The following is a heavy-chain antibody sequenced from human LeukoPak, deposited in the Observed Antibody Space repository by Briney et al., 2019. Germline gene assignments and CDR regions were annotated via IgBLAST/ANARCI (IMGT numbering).Heavy chain of an antibody. J-gene: IGHJ6*03. Sequence: SQTLSLTCTVSGGSISSGGYYWGWIRQHPGKGLEWIGYIYYNGSTYYHPSRKRRVTISVYTSKNQFSLQLSSVTAADTAVYYCARRYGSGSYQPDYYYYYFIDVWGKGTTVPVSS. CDR3: ARRYGSGSYQPDYYYYYFIDV. V-gene: IGHV4-31*03. D-gene: IGHD3-10*01. CDR2: IYYNGST. CDR1: GGSISSGGYY.